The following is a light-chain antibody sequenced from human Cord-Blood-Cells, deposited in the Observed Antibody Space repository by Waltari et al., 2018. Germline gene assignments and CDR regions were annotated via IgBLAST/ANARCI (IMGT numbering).Light chain of an antibody. CDR3: CSYAGSYTLV. J-gene: IGLJ1*01. CDR1: SSDVGGYNY. V-gene: IGLV2-11*01. Sequence: QSALTQPRAVSGSPGQSVTISCTGTSSDVGGYNYASWYQPHPGKAPKLMIYDVSKRPSGVPDRFSGSKSGNTASLTISGLQAEDEADYYCCSYAGSYTLVFGTGTKVTVL. CDR2: DVS.